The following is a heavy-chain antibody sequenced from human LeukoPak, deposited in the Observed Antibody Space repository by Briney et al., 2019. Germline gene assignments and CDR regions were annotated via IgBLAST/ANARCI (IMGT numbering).Heavy chain of an antibody. CDR2: INPNSGGT. J-gene: IGHJ6*02. D-gene: IGHD2-15*01. Sequence: ASVNVSCKASGYTFTSYYMHWVRQAPGQGLEWMGRINPNSGGTNYAQKFQGRVTMTRDTSISTAYMELSRLRSDDTAVYYCARGLHCSGGSCLAMDVWGQGTTVTVSS. V-gene: IGHV1-2*06. CDR3: ARGLHCSGGSCLAMDV. CDR1: GYTFTSYY.